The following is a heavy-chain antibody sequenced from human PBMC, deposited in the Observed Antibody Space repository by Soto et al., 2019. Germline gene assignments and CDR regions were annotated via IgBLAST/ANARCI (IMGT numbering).Heavy chain of an antibody. CDR3: TTAIGKGDCRGGSCYTGGDY. D-gene: IGHD2-15*01. Sequence: HPGGSLRLSCAASGFTFSSYWMSWVRQAPGKGLEWVANIKQDGSEKYYVDSVKGRFTISRDNAKNSLYLQMNCLRVEDTAVYYCTTAIGKGDCRGGSCYTGGDYWGQGIQVTVSS. CDR1: GFTFSSYW. J-gene: IGHJ4*02. CDR2: IKQDGSEK. V-gene: IGHV3-7*05.